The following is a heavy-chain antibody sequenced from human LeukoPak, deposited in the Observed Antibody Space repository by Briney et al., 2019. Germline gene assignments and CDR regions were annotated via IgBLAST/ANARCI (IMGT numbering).Heavy chain of an antibody. CDR3: ARDRGKGGATDY. J-gene: IGHJ4*02. CDR2: IISILGIA. D-gene: IGHD3-16*01. CDR1: GGTFSSYA. Sequence: ASVKVSCKASGGTFSSYAISWVRQAPGQGLEWMGRIISILGIANYAQKFQGRVTITADKSTSTAYMELSSLRSEDTAVYYCARDRGKGGATDYWGQGTLVTVSS. V-gene: IGHV1-69*04.